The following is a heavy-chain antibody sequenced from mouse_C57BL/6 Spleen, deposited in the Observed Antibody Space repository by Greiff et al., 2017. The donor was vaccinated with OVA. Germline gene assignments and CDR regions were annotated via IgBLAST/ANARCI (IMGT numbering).Heavy chain of an antibody. CDR3: ERGDYSILYYFDY. J-gene: IGHJ2*01. Sequence: QVQLQQSGAELAKPGASVKLSCKASGYTFTSYWMHWVKQRPGQGLEWIGYINPSSGYTKYNQKFKDKATLTADKSSSTAYMQLSSLTYEDSAVYYCERGDYSILYYFDYWGQGATLTVSS. CDR1: GYTFTSYW. CDR2: INPSSGYT. V-gene: IGHV1-7*01. D-gene: IGHD2-5*01.